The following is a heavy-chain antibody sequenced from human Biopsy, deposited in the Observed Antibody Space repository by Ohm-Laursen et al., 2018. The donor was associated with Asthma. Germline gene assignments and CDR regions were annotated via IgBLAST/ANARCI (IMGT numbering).Heavy chain of an antibody. J-gene: IGHJ5*02. D-gene: IGHD3-9*01. CDR2: ISYDGSNK. CDR1: GFTFSTYA. Sequence: SLRLSCSASGFTFSTYAMHWVRQAPGKGLEWVAVISYDGSNKYYADSVKGRFTISRDNSKNTLYLQMNSLRAEDTAVYYCAKAERYFDWYWFDPWGQGTLVTVSS. V-gene: IGHV3-30-3*01. CDR3: AKAERYFDWYWFDP.